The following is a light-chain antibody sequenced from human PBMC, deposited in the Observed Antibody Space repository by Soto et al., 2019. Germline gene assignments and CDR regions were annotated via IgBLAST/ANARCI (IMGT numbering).Light chain of an antibody. CDR3: QQGYSIHALT. Sequence: DIQMTQSPSSLSASVGDRVTISCRASQTISTYLHWYQHKPGRAPRLLISDVSTMQSGVTGRFRGSGSETAFTLTITYLQPEDFATYYCQQGYSIHALTFGGGTKVELK. V-gene: IGKV1-39*01. CDR1: QTISTY. CDR2: DVS. J-gene: IGKJ4*01.